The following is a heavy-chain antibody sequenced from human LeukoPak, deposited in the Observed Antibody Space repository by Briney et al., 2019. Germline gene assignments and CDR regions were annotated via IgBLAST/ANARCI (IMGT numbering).Heavy chain of an antibody. D-gene: IGHD4-17*01. V-gene: IGHV3-74*01. CDR1: GFTFSSYW. CDR3: ARDGDGDYGLDAFDI. J-gene: IGHJ3*02. CDR2: INSDGSST. Sequence: GSLRLSCAASGFTFSSYWMHWVRQAPGKGLVWVSRINSDGSSTSYADSVKGRFTISRDNAKNTLYLQMNSLRAEDTAVYYCARDGDGDYGLDAFDIWGQGTMVTVSS.